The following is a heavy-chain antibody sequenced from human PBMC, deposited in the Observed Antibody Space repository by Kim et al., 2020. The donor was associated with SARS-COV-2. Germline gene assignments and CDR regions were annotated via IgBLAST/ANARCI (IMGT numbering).Heavy chain of an antibody. CDR3: ARQRIHGSGRFDP. J-gene: IGHJ5*02. Sequence: SETLSLTCTVSGGSISSSSYYWGWIRQPPGKGLEWIGSIYYSGSTYYNPSLKSRVTISVDTSKNQFSLKLSSVTAADTAVYYCARQRIHGSGRFDPWGQGTLVTVSS. V-gene: IGHV4-39*01. D-gene: IGHD3-10*01. CDR2: IYYSGST. CDR1: GGSISSSSYY.